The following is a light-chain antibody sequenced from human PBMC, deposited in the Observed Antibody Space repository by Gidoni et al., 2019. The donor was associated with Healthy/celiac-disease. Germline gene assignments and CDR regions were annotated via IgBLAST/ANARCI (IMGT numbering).Light chain of an antibody. Sequence: DIHITQSPSSLSASVGDSVTITCRASQSISSYLNWYQQKPGKAPKLLIYAASSLQSGVRSRFSGSGSGTDFTLTISSRQPEDFATYYCQQSYSTPPRTFGQGTKLEIK. CDR3: QQSYSTPPRT. CDR1: QSISSY. CDR2: AAS. J-gene: IGKJ1*01. V-gene: IGKV1-39*01.